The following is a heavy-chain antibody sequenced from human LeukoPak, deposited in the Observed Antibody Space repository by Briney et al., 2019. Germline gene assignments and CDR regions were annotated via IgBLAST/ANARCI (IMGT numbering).Heavy chain of an antibody. CDR2: INPNSGGK. J-gene: IGHJ6*02. CDR3: ARVFMSSAPVTRKYYYYGMDV. D-gene: IGHD4-23*01. V-gene: IGHV1-2*02. Sequence: ASVKVSCKASGYTFTGYYMHWVRQAPGQGLEWMGWINPNSGGKNYAQKFQGRVTMTRDTSISTAYMELSRLRSDDTAVYCCARVFMSSAPVTRKYYYYGMDVWGQGTTVTVS. CDR1: GYTFTGYY.